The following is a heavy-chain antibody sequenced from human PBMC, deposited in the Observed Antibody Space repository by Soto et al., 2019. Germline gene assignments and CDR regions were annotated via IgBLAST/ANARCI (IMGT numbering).Heavy chain of an antibody. J-gene: IGHJ4*02. D-gene: IGHD2-2*01. Sequence: QVQLVESGGGVVQPGRSLRLSCAASGFTFSSYAMHWVRQAPGKGLEWVAVISYDGSNKYYADSVKGRFTISRDNSKNTLYLQMNSLRAEDTAVYYCARGRNRRCSSTSCYFHYRGIFDYWGQGTLVTVSS. CDR3: ARGRNRRCSSTSCYFHYRGIFDY. V-gene: IGHV3-30-3*01. CDR1: GFTFSSYA. CDR2: ISYDGSNK.